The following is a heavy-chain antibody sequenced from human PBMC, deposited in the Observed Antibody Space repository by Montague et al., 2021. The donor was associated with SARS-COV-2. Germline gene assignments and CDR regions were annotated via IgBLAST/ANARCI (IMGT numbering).Heavy chain of an antibody. V-gene: IGHV4-59*01. D-gene: IGHD2-2*01. CDR2: IYYSGST. J-gene: IGHJ5*02. CDR3: ARGPLAVPAAGNWFDP. Sequence: SETLSLTCTVSGGSISSYYWSWIRQPPGKGLEWIGYIYYSGSTNYNPSLKSRVTISVDTSKNQFSLKLSSVTAADTAVYYCARGPLAVPAAGNWFDPWGQGTLVTVSS. CDR1: GGSISSYY.